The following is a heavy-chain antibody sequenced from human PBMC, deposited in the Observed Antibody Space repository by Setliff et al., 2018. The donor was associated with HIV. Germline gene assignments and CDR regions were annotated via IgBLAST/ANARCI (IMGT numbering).Heavy chain of an antibody. CDR1: GGSINSGSYY. J-gene: IGHJ4*02. V-gene: IGHV4-39*01. D-gene: IGHD3-16*01. CDR2: MFYSAST. Sequence: PSETLSLTCTVSGGSINSGSYYWGWIRQPPEKGLEWIGTMFYSASTYYNPSLKSRVTIFIDTSKNQFSLRLSSVTAADTAVYYCARFYDYYGHRLDYWGQGTQVTVSS. CDR3: ARFYDYYGHRLDY.